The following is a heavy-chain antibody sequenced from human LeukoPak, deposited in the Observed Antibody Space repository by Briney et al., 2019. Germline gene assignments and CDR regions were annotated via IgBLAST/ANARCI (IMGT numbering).Heavy chain of an antibody. V-gene: IGHV4-39*01. D-gene: IGHD3-10*01. Sequence: SETLSLTCTVSGGSISSSSYYWGWIRQPPGKGLEWIGSIYYSGSTYYNPSLKSRVTISVDTSKNQFSLKLSSVTAADTAVYCCARRYYGSGSYSLDPWGQGTLVTVSS. CDR1: GGSISSSSYY. CDR3: ARRYYGSGSYSLDP. CDR2: IYYSGST. J-gene: IGHJ5*02.